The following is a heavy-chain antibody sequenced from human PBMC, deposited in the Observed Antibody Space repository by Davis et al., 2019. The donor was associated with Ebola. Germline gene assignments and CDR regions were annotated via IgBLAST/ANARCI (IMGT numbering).Heavy chain of an antibody. CDR3: AKDRMVRGAPAYYFDY. Sequence: PGGSLRLSCAASGFTFSSYGMHWVRQAPGKGLKWVAVISYDGSNKYYADSVKGRFTISRDNSKNTLYLQMNSLRAEDTAVYYCAKDRMVRGAPAYYFDYWGQGTLVTVSS. V-gene: IGHV3-30*18. J-gene: IGHJ4*02. CDR1: GFTFSSYG. D-gene: IGHD3-10*01. CDR2: ISYDGSNK.